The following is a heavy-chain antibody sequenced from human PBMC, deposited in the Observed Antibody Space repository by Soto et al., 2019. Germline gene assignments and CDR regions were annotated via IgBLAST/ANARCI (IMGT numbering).Heavy chain of an antibody. D-gene: IGHD1-1*01. CDR1: GVSLRSYY. Sequence: GGSLRLSCAVSGVSLRSYYMNWVRQAPGRGLEWVSSISPRSSFLSYADSLTGRFTLSRDNAKSTVNLQMNSLRVEAMAVYYCARGGTACGTESPCHSVYWGPGTLLAVST. CDR2: ISPRSSFL. J-gene: IGHJ4*01. CDR3: ARGGTACGTESPCHSVY. V-gene: IGHV3-21*06.